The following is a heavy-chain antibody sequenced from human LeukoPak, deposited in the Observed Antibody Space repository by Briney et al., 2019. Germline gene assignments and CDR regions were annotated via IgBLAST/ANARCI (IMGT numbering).Heavy chain of an antibody. Sequence: GGSLRLSCAASGFTFSSYAMSWVRQAPGKGLEWVSAISGSGGSTYYADSVKGRFTISRDNSKNTLYLQMNSLRAEDTAVYYCAKGSCGYSGHDCHYFDYWGQGTLVTVSS. J-gene: IGHJ4*02. V-gene: IGHV3-23*01. CDR1: GFTFSSYA. CDR2: ISGSGGST. CDR3: AKGSCGYSGHDCHYFDY. D-gene: IGHD5-12*01.